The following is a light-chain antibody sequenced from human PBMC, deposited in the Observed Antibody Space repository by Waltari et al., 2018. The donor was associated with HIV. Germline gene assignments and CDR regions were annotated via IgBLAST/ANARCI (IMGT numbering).Light chain of an antibody. J-gene: IGKJ3*01. Sequence: DIQMTQSPSSLSASVGDRVTIVCRASQSISTNLNWYQQKPGKAPKLLISAASSLQSGVPSRFSGSASGTDFTLTISSLQPEDFATYYCQQSDSTPLTFGPGTTVDMK. V-gene: IGKV1-39*01. CDR2: AAS. CDR3: QQSDSTPLT. CDR1: QSISTN.